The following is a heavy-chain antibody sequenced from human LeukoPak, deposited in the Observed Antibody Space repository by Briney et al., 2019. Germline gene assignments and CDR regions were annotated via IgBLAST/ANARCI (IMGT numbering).Heavy chain of an antibody. V-gene: IGHV3-11*01. CDR2: ISSGGSTT. D-gene: IGHD3-22*01. CDR1: GFTFNDYY. J-gene: IGHJ4*02. CDR3: ARELRRSSGYYHALGY. Sequence: KPGGSLRLSCAASGFTFNDYYMSWTRQAPGKGLEWVSYISSGGSTTYYADSVKGRFTISRDNAENSLSLQMDSLRAEDTAVYYCARELRRSSGYYHALGYWGQGTLVTVSS.